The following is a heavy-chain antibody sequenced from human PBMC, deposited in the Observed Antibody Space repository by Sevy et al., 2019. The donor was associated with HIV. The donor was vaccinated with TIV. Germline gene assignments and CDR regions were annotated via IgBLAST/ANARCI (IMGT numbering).Heavy chain of an antibody. V-gene: IGHV4-34*01. CDR1: GGSFSGYY. CDR3: ARGLPYYDFWSGPHYYYYYGMDV. CDR2: INHSGST. D-gene: IGHD3-3*01. Sequence: TLSLTCAVYGGSFSGYYWSWIRQPPGKGLEWIGEINHSGSTNYNPSLKSRVTISVDTSKNQFSLKLSSVTAADTAVYYCARGLPYYDFWSGPHYYYYYGMDVWGQGTTVTVSS. J-gene: IGHJ6*02.